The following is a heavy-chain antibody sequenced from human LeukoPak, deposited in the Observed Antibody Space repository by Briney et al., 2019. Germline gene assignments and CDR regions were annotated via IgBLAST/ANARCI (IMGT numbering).Heavy chain of an antibody. CDR2: NNHSGST. Sequence: PSEPLSLTCAVYGGSFSGYYWSWIRQPPGKGLEWIGENNHSGSTNYNPSLKSRATISVDTSKNQFSLKMSSVTAADTAVYYCARRAYYYDSSGYGTLIDYWGQGTLVTVSS. J-gene: IGHJ4*02. CDR1: GGSFSGYY. CDR3: ARRAYYYDSSGYGTLIDY. D-gene: IGHD3-22*01. V-gene: IGHV4-34*01.